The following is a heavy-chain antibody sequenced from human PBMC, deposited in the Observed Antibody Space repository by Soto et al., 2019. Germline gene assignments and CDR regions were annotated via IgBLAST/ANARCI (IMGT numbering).Heavy chain of an antibody. CDR2: ISAYNGNT. CDR1: GYTFTSYG. Sequence: ASVKVSCKASGYTFTSYGISWVRQAPGQGLEWMGWISAYNGNTNYAQKLQGRVTMTTDTSTSTAYMELRSLRSDDTAVYYCARDQARIGSVRLTRNYYYHSGMDVWGQGTTVTVSS. J-gene: IGHJ6*02. D-gene: IGHD2-15*01. V-gene: IGHV1-18*01. CDR3: ARDQARIGSVRLTRNYYYHSGMDV.